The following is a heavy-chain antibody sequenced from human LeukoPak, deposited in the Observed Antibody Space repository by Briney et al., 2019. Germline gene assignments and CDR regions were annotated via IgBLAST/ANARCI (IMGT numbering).Heavy chain of an antibody. CDR2: ITYTGST. CDR3: ARDWGAYSSGWYEY. Sequence: PGGSLRLSCAASGFTFSTHAMGWVRQAPGKGLEWVSSITYTGSTYYAESVKGRLTISRDTSKNTVYLQMNSLRAEDTAVYYCARDWGAYSSGWYEYWGQGTLVTVSS. CDR1: GFTFSTHA. V-gene: IGHV3-23*01. J-gene: IGHJ4*02. D-gene: IGHD6-19*01.